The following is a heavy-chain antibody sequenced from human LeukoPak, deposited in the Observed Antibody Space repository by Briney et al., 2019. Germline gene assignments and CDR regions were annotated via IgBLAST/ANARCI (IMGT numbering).Heavy chain of an antibody. J-gene: IGHJ4*02. CDR3: ARSLPGYYGSGSYYGPGDS. CDR2: ISRSSSSI. CDR1: GFTFSSYI. V-gene: IGHV3-48*01. Sequence: PGGSLRLSCAASGFTFSSYIMNWVRQAPGKGLEWVSSISRSSSSIYYADSVKGRFTISRDIAKNSLYLQMNSLRAEDTAVYYCARSLPGYYGSGSYYGPGDSWGQGTLVTVSS. D-gene: IGHD3-10*01.